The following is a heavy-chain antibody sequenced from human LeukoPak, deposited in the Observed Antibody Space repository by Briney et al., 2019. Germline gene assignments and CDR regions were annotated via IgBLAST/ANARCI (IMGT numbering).Heavy chain of an antibody. CDR2: ISAYNGNT. CDR1: GYTFTSYG. CDR3: ATEGGYCSGGSCYPPYYYGMDV. Sequence: ASVKVSCKAPGYTFTSYGISWVRQAPGQGLEWMGWISAYNGNTNYAQKFQGRVTMTEDTSTDTAYMELSSLRSEDTAVYYSATEGGYCSGGSCYPPYYYGMDVWGQGTTVTVSS. D-gene: IGHD2-15*01. J-gene: IGHJ6*02. V-gene: IGHV1-18*01.